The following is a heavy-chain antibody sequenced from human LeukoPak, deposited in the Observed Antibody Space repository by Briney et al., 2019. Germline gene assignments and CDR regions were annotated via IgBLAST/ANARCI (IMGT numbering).Heavy chain of an antibody. V-gene: IGHV4-59*01. CDR2: IYYSGST. Sequence: SETLSLTCTVSGGSISSYYWSWIRQPPGKGLEWIGYIYYSGSTNYNPSPKSRVTISVDTSKNQFSLKLSSVTAADTAVYYCARAKAVADYYFDYWGQGTLVTVSS. D-gene: IGHD6-19*01. CDR3: ARAKAVADYYFDY. CDR1: GGSISSYY. J-gene: IGHJ4*02.